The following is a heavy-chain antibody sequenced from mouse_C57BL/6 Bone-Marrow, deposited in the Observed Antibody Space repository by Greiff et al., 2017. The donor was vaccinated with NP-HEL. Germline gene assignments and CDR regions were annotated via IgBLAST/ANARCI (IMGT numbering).Heavy chain of an antibody. Sequence: EVQLQQSGPVLVKPGASVKMSCKASGYTFTDYYMNWVKQSHGKSLEWIGVINPYNGGTSYNQKFKGKATLTVDKSSSTAYMELNSLTSEDSAVYYCAINLKDYDYDYGPWFAYWGQGTLVTVSA. V-gene: IGHV1-19*01. CDR2: INPYNGGT. CDR1: GYTFTDYY. D-gene: IGHD2-4*01. CDR3: AINLKDYDYDYGPWFAY. J-gene: IGHJ3*01.